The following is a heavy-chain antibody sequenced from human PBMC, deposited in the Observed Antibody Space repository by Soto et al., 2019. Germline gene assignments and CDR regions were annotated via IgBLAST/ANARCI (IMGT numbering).Heavy chain of an antibody. D-gene: IGHD3-16*01. J-gene: IGHJ6*02. CDR1: GFTFSSYS. CDR3: ARSYGYYYYYGMDV. Sequence: EVQLVESGGGLVQPGGSPRLSCAASGFTFSSYSMNWVRQAPGKGLEWVSYISSSSSTIYYADSVKGRFTISRDNAKNSLYLQMNSLRDEDTAVYYCARSYGYYYYYGMDVWGQGTTVTVSS. CDR2: ISSSSSTI. V-gene: IGHV3-48*02.